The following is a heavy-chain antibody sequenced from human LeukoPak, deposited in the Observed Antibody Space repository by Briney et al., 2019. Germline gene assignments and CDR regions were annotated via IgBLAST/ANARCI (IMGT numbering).Heavy chain of an antibody. Sequence: EGSLRLSCAASGFTFSSYAMSWVRQAPGKGLEWVSAISGSGGSTYYADSVKGRLTISRDNSKNTLYLQMNSLRAEDTAVYYCARGDPGYLDYWGQGTLVTVSS. CDR3: ARGDPGYLDY. CDR2: ISGSGGST. CDR1: GFTFSSYA. J-gene: IGHJ4*02. V-gene: IGHV3-23*01.